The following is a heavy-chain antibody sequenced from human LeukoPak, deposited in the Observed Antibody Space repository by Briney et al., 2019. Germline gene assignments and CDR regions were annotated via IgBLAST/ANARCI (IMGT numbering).Heavy chain of an antibody. CDR2: INPSGGST. CDR1: GYTFTSYY. D-gene: IGHD6-13*01. J-gene: IGHJ4*02. CDR3: ARDRPPSIAAGEFDY. V-gene: IGHV1-46*01. Sequence: GASVKVSCKASGYTFTSYYMHWVRQAPGQGLEWMGIINPSGGSTSYAQKFQGRVTMTRDTSTSTVYMELSSLRSEDTAVYYCARDRPPSIAAGEFDYWGRGTLVTVSS.